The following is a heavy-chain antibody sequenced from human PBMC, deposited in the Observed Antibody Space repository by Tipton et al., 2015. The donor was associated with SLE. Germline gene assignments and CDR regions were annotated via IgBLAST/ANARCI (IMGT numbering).Heavy chain of an antibody. CDR3: ASLYDYYGMDV. D-gene: IGHD2/OR15-2a*01. CDR1: GDSVTNGNYY. Sequence: TLSLTCSVSGDSVTNGNYYWGWIRQPPWQGLEWIGSVFYRGVTYYNPSLESRVTVSVDTSKNQFSLKLSSVTAADTAVYYCASLYDYYGMDVWGQGTTVTVSS. CDR2: VFYRGVT. V-gene: IGHV4-39*07. J-gene: IGHJ6*02.